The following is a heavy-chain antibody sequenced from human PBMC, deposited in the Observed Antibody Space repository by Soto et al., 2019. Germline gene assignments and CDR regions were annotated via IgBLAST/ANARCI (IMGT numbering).Heavy chain of an antibody. V-gene: IGHV4-59*01. CDR2: IYYSGST. J-gene: IGHJ3*02. D-gene: IGHD6-19*01. CDR3: ARVLGGQWLVPGAFDI. CDR1: GGSISSYY. Sequence: SETLSLTCTVSGGSISSYYWSWIRQPPGKGLEWIGYIYYSGSTNYNPSLKSRVTISVDTSKNQFSLKLSSVTAADTAVYYCARVLGGQWLVPGAFDIWGQGTMVTVSS.